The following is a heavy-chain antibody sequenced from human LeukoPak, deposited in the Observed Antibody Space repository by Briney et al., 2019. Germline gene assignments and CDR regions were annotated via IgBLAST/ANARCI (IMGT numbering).Heavy chain of an antibody. D-gene: IGHD6-6*01. CDR1: GGSISSCY. V-gene: IGHV4-59*01. Sequence: SETLSLTCTVSGGSISSCYWSCMGRPPPRERVGMGGIFYSGSTNYNPSLKSRVTISVDTSKNQFSLKLSSVTAADTAVYYCARGLAARRFDYWGQGTLVTVSS. CDR2: IFYSGST. CDR3: ARGLAARRFDY. J-gene: IGHJ4*02.